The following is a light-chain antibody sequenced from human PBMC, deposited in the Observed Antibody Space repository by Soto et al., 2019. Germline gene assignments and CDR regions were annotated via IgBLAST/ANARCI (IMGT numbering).Light chain of an antibody. CDR2: AAS. Sequence: EIVLTQSPGTLSSSPGDRATVSCRASQSLSRSYLSWYQQKPGQAPRLLIYAASARATGIPDRFSGSGSGTDFSLTSSRLELEDFAVYYCHQYGSSPPYSFGQGTKLEIK. V-gene: IGKV3-20*01. CDR1: QSLSRSY. J-gene: IGKJ2*01. CDR3: HQYGSSPPYS.